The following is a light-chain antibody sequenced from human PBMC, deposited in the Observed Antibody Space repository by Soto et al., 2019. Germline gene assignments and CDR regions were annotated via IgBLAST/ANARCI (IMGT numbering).Light chain of an antibody. J-gene: IGKJ4*01. V-gene: IGKV3-11*01. CDR1: QSVSSY. Sequence: EIVLTQSPATLSLSPGERATLSCRASQSVSSYLAWYQQKPGQAPRLLIYDASNRATGIPARFSGSGSGTDFTLTISSLEPEDFAVPYCQQRSNWPTVTFGGGTKVEIK. CDR2: DAS. CDR3: QQRSNWPTVT.